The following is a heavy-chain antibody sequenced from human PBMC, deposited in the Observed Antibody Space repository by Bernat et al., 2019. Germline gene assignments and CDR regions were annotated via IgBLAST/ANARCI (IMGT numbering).Heavy chain of an antibody. CDR3: ARGTGYCSGGSCYSSFDP. V-gene: IGHV3-21*01. CDR2: ISSSSSYI. CDR1: GFTFSSYS. D-gene: IGHD2-15*01. Sequence: VQLVESGGGVVQPGRSLRLSCAASGFTFSSYSMNWVRQAPGKGLEWVSSISSSSSYIYYADSVKGRFTISRDNAKNSLYLQMNSLRAEDTAVYYCARGTGYCSGGSCYSSFDPWGQGTLVTVSS. J-gene: IGHJ5*02.